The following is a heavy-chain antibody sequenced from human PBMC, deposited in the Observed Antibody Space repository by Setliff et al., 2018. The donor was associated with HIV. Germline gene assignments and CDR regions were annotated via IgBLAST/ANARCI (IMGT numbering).Heavy chain of an antibody. CDR1: GGSISSSSYY. D-gene: IGHD6-19*01. CDR3: ARERIAVAGPRVAFDI. J-gene: IGHJ3*02. Sequence: SETLSLTCTVSGGSISSSSYYWGWIRQPPGKGLEWIGSIYYSGSTYYNPSLKSRVTISVDTSKNQFSLKLSSVTAADTAVYYCARERIAVAGPRVAFDIWGQGTMVTVSS. CDR2: IYYSGST. V-gene: IGHV4-39*07.